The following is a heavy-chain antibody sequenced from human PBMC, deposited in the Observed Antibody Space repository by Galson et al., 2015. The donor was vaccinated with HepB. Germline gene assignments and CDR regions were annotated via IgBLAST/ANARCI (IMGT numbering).Heavy chain of an antibody. V-gene: IGHV6-1*01. CDR2: TYYRSKWYL. CDR1: GDSVSSNSAA. CDR3: ARAAFIVVLGSSYYGMDV. J-gene: IGHJ6*02. D-gene: IGHD2-15*01. Sequence: CAISGDSVSSNSAAWNRIRQSPSRGLEWLGRTYYRSKWYLDYAISVKSRITINPDTSKNQFSLQLNSVTPEDTAVYYCARAAFIVVLGSSYYGMDVWGQGTTVAVSS.